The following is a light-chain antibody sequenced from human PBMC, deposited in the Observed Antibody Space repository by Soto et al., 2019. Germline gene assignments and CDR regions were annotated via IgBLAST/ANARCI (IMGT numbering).Light chain of an antibody. V-gene: IGKV3-15*01. CDR2: GAF. CDR3: QQYDSWPIT. J-gene: IGKJ5*01. CDR1: QSISNN. Sequence: ETVMTQSPGTLSLSPGETATLSCRASQSISNNLAWYQQKPGQAPRLLMYGAFTRATGIPARISGSGSGTDFSLTFTSLQSEDFAVYFCQQYDSWPITFGQGTRLELK.